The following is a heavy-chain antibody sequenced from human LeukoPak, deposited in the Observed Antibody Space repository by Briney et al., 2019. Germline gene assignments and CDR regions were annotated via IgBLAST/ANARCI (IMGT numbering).Heavy chain of an antibody. CDR3: ARDMGATIHGPKGWFDP. D-gene: IGHD1-26*01. V-gene: IGHV3-33*08. Sequence: PGGSLRLSCAASGFTFSSYWMHWVRQAPGKGLEWVALIWYDGSNKYNADSVEGRFTISRDNSKNTLYLQMNSLRAEDTAVYYCARDMGATIHGPKGWFDPWGQGTPVTVSS. CDR2: IWYDGSNK. J-gene: IGHJ5*02. CDR1: GFTFSSYW.